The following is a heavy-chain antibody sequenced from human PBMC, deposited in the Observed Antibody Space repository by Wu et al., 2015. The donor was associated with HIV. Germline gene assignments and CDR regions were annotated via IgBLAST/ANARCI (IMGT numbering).Heavy chain of an antibody. CDR3: ARGIGYYDHDGLYYLDGFDM. CDR1: GYTFTAYY. CDR2: INPNSGDT. D-gene: IGHD3-22*01. V-gene: IGHV1-2*02. Sequence: QVHLVQSGAEVKKPGASVKVSCKTSGYTFTAYYMHWVRQAPGQGLQWMGWINPNSGDTNYVQKFQDRVTVTRDTSISTAYMELSRLHSDDTAVYYCARGIGYYDHDGLYYLDGFDMWGRRDEWSPSFQ. J-gene: IGHJ3*02.